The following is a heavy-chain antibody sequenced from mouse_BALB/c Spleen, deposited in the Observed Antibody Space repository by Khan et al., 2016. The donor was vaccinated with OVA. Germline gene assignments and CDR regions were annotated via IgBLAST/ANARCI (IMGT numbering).Heavy chain of an antibody. Sequence: EVQLQESGPGLVKPSQSLSLTCTVTGYSITSGYAWNWIRQFPGNKLEWMGYISYSGSTSYNPSLRSRISIPRDPSKNQFFLLLKSVTTEDTATYYCARKNYYGYAMDYWGKGTSVTVSS. D-gene: IGHD1-1*01. J-gene: IGHJ4*01. CDR1: GYSITSGYA. CDR3: ARKNYYGYAMDY. V-gene: IGHV3-2*02. CDR2: ISYSGST.